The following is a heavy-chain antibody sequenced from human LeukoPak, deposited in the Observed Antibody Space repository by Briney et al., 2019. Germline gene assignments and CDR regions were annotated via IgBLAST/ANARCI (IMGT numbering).Heavy chain of an antibody. CDR2: INPNSGGT. J-gene: IGHJ4*02. V-gene: IGHV1-2*02. D-gene: IGHD5-24*01. CDR3: ARMDGYHPASDY. Sequence: ASVKVSCKASGYTFTGYYIHWVRQAPGQGLEWMGWINPNSGGTKYLRKFQGRVTMTRDMSMNTAYMELSSLESDDTAVFYCARMDGYHPASDYWGQGTLVTVSS. CDR1: GYTFTGYY.